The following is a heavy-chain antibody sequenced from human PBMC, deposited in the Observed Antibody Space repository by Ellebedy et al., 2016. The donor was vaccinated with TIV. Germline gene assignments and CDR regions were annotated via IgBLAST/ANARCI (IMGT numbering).Heavy chain of an antibody. V-gene: IGHV3-48*04. Sequence: GGSLRLSCAASGFNLDTYSMNWVRQAPGKGLEWLSYIRHSSLPIHYADSVRGRFTVSRDNTKNSLYLQMNSLRAEDTSIYYCARDMGWGNERINNAFDIWGQGTMVTVSS. CDR1: GFNLDTYS. D-gene: IGHD1-1*01. J-gene: IGHJ3*02. CDR3: ARDMGWGNERINNAFDI. CDR2: IRHSSLPI.